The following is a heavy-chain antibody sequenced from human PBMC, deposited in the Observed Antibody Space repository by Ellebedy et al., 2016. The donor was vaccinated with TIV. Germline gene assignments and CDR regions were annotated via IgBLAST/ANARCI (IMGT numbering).Heavy chain of an antibody. CDR1: GFTISGYS. V-gene: IGHV3-21*06. CDR3: ARDSPVVDFDY. CDR2: ITTSGSDR. D-gene: IGHD2-15*01. J-gene: IGHJ4*02. Sequence: GGSLRLXXEVSGFTISGYSMNWVRQPAGKGLEWVSSITTSGSDRHYADSVKGRFSISRDNAKNVLYLQMNSLRGEDTAVYFCARDSPVVDFDYWGQGTPVTVSS.